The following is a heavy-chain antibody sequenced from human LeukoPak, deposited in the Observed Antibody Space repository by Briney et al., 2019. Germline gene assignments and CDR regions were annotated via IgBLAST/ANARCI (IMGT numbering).Heavy chain of an antibody. V-gene: IGHV1-69*05. CDR3: ARDLEYYDSSGYPLGHYMDV. D-gene: IGHD3-22*01. CDR2: IIPIFGTA. J-gene: IGHJ6*03. Sequence: VASVRICCKASGGTFSSYTISWVRQAPGQGLESVGGIIPIFGTANYEQKFQGRVTITTDESTSTAYMELSSLRSEDTAVYYCARDLEYYDSSGYPLGHYMDVWGKGTTVTVSS. CDR1: GGTFSSYT.